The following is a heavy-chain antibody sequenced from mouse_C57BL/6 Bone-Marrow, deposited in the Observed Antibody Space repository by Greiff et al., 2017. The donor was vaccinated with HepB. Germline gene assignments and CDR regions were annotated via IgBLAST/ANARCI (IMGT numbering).Heavy chain of an antibody. V-gene: IGHV2-5*01. CDR2: IWRGGST. J-gene: IGHJ4*01. CDR1: GFSLTSYG. D-gene: IGHD1-1*01. Sequence: QVQLQQSGPGLVQPSQSLSITCTVSGFSLTSYGVHWVRQSPGKGLEWLGVIWRGGSTDYNAAFMSRLRITKDNSKSQVFFKMNSLQADDTAIYYCAKILVITTVVEGAMDYWGQGTSVTVSS. CDR3: AKILVITTVVEGAMDY.